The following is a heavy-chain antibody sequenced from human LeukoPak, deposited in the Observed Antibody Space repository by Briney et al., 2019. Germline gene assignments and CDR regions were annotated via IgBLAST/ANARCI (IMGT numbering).Heavy chain of an antibody. J-gene: IGHJ4*02. CDR1: GFTFSSYG. Sequence: GRSLRLSCAASGFTFSSYGMHWVRQAPGKGLEWVAVIWYDGSNKYYADSVKGRFIISRDNSKNTLYLQMNSLRAEDTAVYYCARDGEARFDYWGQGTLVTVSS. CDR2: IWYDGSNK. V-gene: IGHV3-33*01. D-gene: IGHD3-3*01. CDR3: ARDGEARFDY.